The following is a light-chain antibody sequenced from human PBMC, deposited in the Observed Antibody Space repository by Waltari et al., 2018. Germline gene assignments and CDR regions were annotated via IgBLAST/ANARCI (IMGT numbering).Light chain of an antibody. J-gene: IGLJ3*02. CDR3: QSYDTSLSVV. CDR1: SSNIGAGYD. V-gene: IGLV1-40*01. Sequence: SVLTQPPSVSGAPGQRVAIPCTGSSSNIGAGYDVHWYQQLPRTAPKLLIYGNNNRPSGVPDRFFGSTYGTSASLAITGLQAEDEADYYCQSYDTSLSVVFGGGTKLTVL. CDR2: GNN.